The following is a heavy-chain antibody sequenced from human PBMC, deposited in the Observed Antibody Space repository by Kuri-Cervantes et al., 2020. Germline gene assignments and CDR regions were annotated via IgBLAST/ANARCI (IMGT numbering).Heavy chain of an antibody. Sequence: GESLKISCAASGFTFSSYAMGWVRQAPGKGLEWVSAISGSGGSTYYADFVKGRFTISRDNSKITLYLQMNSLRAEDTAVYYCAKGKLAVGLLPLVDYWGQGTLVTVSS. CDR2: ISGSGGST. CDR3: AKGKLAVGLLPLVDY. CDR1: GFTFSSYA. D-gene: IGHD3-22*01. V-gene: IGHV3-23*01. J-gene: IGHJ4*02.